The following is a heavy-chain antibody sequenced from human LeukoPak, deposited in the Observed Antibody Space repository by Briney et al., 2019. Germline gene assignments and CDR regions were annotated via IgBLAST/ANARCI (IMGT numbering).Heavy chain of an antibody. CDR1: GYTFINHD. CDR3: ASYRDAGGGAAAVPGFDY. V-gene: IGHV1-8*03. J-gene: IGHJ4*02. Sequence: ASVKVSCKGYGYTFINHDIDWVRQAAGQGLEWMGWMNSNSGNTGYAQKFQGRVTFTRDTSISTAYMELYSLTSDDTAVYYCASYRDAGGGAAAVPGFDYWGQGTLVTVSS. CDR2: MNSNSGNT. D-gene: IGHD6-13*01.